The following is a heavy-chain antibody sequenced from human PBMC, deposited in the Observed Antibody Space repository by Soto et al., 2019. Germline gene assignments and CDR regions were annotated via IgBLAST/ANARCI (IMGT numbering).Heavy chain of an antibody. V-gene: IGHV4-30-2*01. CDR1: GGSSISGGYC. CDR2: IYHSGST. Sequence: PLETLPLTCAVSGGSSISGGYCWSWIRKPPGKGLEWIGYIYHSGSTYYNPSLKSRVTISVDRSKNQFSLKLSSVTAADTAVYYCAGAASGYSYGTFDPWGQGTLLTVSS. D-gene: IGHD5-18*01. J-gene: IGHJ5*02. CDR3: AGAASGYSYGTFDP.